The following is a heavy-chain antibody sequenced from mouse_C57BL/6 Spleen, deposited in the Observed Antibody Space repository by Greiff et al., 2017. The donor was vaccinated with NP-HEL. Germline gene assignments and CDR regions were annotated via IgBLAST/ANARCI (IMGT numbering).Heavy chain of an antibody. J-gene: IGHJ4*01. Sequence: EVKVVESGGGLVKPGGSLKLSCAASGFTFSSYAMSWVRQTPEKRLEWVATISAGGSYTYYPDTVTGRFTFSRDNAKHNLYLRMSHLKSEDTAMYYCARDDDYYLYYAMDYWGQGTSVTVSS. D-gene: IGHD1-1*01. CDR2: ISAGGSYT. CDR3: ARDDDYYLYYAMDY. V-gene: IGHV5-4*01. CDR1: GFTFSSYA.